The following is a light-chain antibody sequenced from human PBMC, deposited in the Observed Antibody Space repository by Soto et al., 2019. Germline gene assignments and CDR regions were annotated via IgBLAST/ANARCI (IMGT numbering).Light chain of an antibody. Sequence: DLQLTQSPSFLSASVGDRVTITCRASQDISSCLVWYQQKPGKAPKVLIYGASTLQSGVPSRFSGSGSGTEFTLTISSLQPEDFATYYCQQLDTFPRTFGQGTRLEIK. CDR3: QQLDTFPRT. CDR2: GAS. CDR1: QDISSC. J-gene: IGKJ5*01. V-gene: IGKV1-9*01.